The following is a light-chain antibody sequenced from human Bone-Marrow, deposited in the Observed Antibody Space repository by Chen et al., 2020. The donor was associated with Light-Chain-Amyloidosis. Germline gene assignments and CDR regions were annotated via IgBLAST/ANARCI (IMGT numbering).Light chain of an antibody. CDR2: RDT. Sequence: SYELTQPPSVSVSPGQTARITCSGDDLPTKYAYWYQQKPGQAPVLLIHRDTERPSGISERCAGSDAGTTATLSNGGGRPEDGADYHGRSAGSDGTYEVIFGGGTKLTGL. V-gene: IGLV3-25*03. CDR3: RSAGSDGTYEVI. CDR1: DLPTKY. J-gene: IGLJ2*01.